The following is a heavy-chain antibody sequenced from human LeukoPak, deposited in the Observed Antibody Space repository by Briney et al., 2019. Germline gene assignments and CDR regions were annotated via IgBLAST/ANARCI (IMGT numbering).Heavy chain of an antibody. CDR3: ARVELYYYGMDV. CDR2: IYYSGST. D-gene: IGHD1-1*01. Sequence: PSQTLSLTCTVSGGSISSGDYYWSWIRQPPGKGLEWIGYIYYSGSTYNNPSLKSRVTISVDTSKNQFSLKLSSVTAADTAVYYCARVELYYYGMDVWGQGTTVTVSS. CDR1: GGSISSGDYY. V-gene: IGHV4-30-4*01. J-gene: IGHJ6*02.